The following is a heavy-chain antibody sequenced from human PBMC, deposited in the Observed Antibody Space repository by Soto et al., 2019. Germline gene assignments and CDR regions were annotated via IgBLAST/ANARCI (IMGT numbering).Heavy chain of an antibody. CDR1: GSTFSNYD. J-gene: IGHJ4*02. CDR3: VREGYSGSYAAF. CDR2: ISFDGSKT. Sequence: QVQLVQSGGGVVQPGRSLSLSCEASGSTFSNYDMDWVRQAPGKGLEWVAIISFDGSKTYYADSVKGRFTASRDKSKNTLFLQMNSLRPDDTATYYCVREGYSGSYAAFWGQGSLVTVSS. D-gene: IGHD1-26*01. V-gene: IGHV3-30*03.